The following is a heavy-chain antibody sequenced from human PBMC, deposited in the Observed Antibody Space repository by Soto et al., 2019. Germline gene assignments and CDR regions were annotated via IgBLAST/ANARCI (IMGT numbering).Heavy chain of an antibody. CDR1: GFTFSSYG. J-gene: IGHJ4*02. CDR3: AGGHYFGDY. D-gene: IGHD3-10*01. Sequence: QVQLVESGGGVVQPGRSLRLSCAASGFTFSSYGMHWVRQAPGKGLEWVALISYDGSSKYYADSLKGRFTISRDNSRNTLYLQMNSLRAEDTAVYYWAGGHYFGDYWGQGTLVTVSS. CDR2: ISYDGSSK. V-gene: IGHV3-30-3*01.